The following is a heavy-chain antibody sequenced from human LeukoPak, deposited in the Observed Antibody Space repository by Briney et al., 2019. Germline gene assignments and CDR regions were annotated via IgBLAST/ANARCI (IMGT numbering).Heavy chain of an antibody. V-gene: IGHV3-48*01. CDR2: ISSSGTTT. CDR3: ARGPPLFDP. Sequence: GGSLRLSCAASGFPFSSYDMNWVRQAPGKGLEWISYISSSGTTTYYADSVKGRFTISSDNAKSSLYLQMNGLRAEETAVYYCARGPPLFDPWGQGTLVTVSS. CDR1: GFPFSSYD. J-gene: IGHJ5*02.